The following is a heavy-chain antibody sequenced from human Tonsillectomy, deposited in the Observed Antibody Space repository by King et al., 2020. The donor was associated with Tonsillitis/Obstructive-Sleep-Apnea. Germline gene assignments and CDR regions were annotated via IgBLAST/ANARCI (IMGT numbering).Heavy chain of an antibody. CDR1: GFSFSDYY. J-gene: IGHJ4*02. V-gene: IGHV3-11*01. D-gene: IGHD3-22*01. Sequence: VQLVESGGGLVKPGGSLRLSCAASGFSFSDYYMSWFRQAPGKGLEWVSYISSSGSTIYYADSVKGRFTISRDNAKNSLYLQMNSLRAEDTAVYYCASPKYYYDSDGYYFDYWGQGTLVTVSS. CDR2: ISSSGSTI. CDR3: ASPKYYYDSDGYYFDY.